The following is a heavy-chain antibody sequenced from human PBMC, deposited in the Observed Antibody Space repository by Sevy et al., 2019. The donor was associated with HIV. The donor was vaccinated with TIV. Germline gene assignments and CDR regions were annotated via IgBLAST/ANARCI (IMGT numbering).Heavy chain of an antibody. Sequence: GGSLRLSCAASGFTFSSYSMNWVRQAPGKGLEWVSSISSSSSYIYYADSVKGRFTISRDNAKNSLYLQMNSLRAEDTAVYYCAREGWAEGATSPIDWFDPWGHGTLVTVSS. CDR1: GFTFSSYS. D-gene: IGHD1-26*01. V-gene: IGHV3-21*01. CDR3: AREGWAEGATSPIDWFDP. CDR2: ISSSSSYI. J-gene: IGHJ5*02.